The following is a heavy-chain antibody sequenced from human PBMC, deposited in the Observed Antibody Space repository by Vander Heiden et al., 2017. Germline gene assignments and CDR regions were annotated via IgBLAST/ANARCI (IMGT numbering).Heavy chain of an antibody. J-gene: IGHJ4*02. D-gene: IGHD6-6*01. CDR3: SRGADGSSSGREFDH. Sequence: QVQPVDPGGGVVQPGRPLRLSCAASGFAFSVYAMHWVRQAPGKGPEWVSSISYDGSSKYYADSVKGRFTISRDNSNNTVYLQMNSLRGEDTSVYYCSRGADGSSSGREFDHWGQGTLVTVSS. CDR1: GFAFSVYA. V-gene: IGHV3-30-3*01. CDR2: ISYDGSSK.